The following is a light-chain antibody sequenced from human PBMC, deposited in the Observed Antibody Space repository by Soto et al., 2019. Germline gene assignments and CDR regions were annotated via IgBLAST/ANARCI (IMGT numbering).Light chain of an antibody. CDR2: EVT. V-gene: IGLV2-14*01. J-gene: IGLJ1*01. Sequence: QSVLTQPASVSGSPGQSITISCTGTSSDVGGYNYVSWYQQHPGKAPKLMIYEVTNRPSGVSNRFSGSKSGNTASLTISGLQAEDEAEYYCSSYTSRSTLVFGTGTKLTVL. CDR1: SSDVGGYNY. CDR3: SSYTSRSTLV.